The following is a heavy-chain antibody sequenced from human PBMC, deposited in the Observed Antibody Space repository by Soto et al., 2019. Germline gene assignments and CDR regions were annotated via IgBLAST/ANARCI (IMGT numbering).Heavy chain of an antibody. V-gene: IGHV4-31*03. CDR1: GGSISSGGYY. CDR3: ARVGYSYGYAFDY. J-gene: IGHJ4*02. Sequence: SETLSLTCTVSGGSISSGGYYWSWIRQHPGKGLEWIGYIYYSGSTYYNPSLKSRATISVDTSKNQFSLKLSSVTAADTAVYYCARVGYSYGYAFDYWGQGTLVTVSS. CDR2: IYYSGST. D-gene: IGHD5-18*01.